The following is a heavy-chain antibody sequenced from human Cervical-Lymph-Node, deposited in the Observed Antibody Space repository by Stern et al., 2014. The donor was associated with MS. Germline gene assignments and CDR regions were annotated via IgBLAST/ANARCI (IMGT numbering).Heavy chain of an antibody. J-gene: IGHJ3*02. Sequence: EVQLLESGGGLVKPGGSLRLSCAASGFTFSSYSMNWVRQAPGKGLEWVSSISSSSSYIYYADSVKGRFTISRDNAKNSLYLQMNSLRAEDTAVYYCAKGITMVQGSPEDAFDIWGQGTMVTVSS. CDR1: GFTFSSYS. D-gene: IGHD3-10*01. CDR2: ISSSSSYI. CDR3: AKGITMVQGSPEDAFDI. V-gene: IGHV3-21*01.